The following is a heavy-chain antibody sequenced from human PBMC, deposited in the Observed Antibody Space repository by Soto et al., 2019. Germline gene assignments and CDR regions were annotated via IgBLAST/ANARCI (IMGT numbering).Heavy chain of an antibody. CDR3: ARGLLTGTKEGDY. V-gene: IGHV4-34*01. CDR2: INHSGST. CDR1: GGSFSGYY. J-gene: IGHJ4*02. D-gene: IGHD1-20*01. Sequence: NPSETLSLTCAVYGGSFSGYYWSWIRRPPGKGLEWIGEINHSGSTNYNPSLKSRVTISVDTSKNQFSLKLSSVTAADTAVYYCARGLLTGTKEGDYWGQGTPVTVSS.